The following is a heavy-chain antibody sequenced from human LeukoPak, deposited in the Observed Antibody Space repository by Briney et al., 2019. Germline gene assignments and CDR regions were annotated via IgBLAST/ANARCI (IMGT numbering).Heavy chain of an antibody. CDR2: ISSSSSTI. D-gene: IGHD3-16*01. V-gene: IGHV3-48*04. J-gene: IGHJ6*03. CDR1: GFTFSSYS. CDR3: ARGGKVRGIDYYYYMDV. Sequence: PGGSLRLSCAASGFTFSSYSMNWVRQAPGKGLEWVSYISSSSSTIYYADSVKGRFTISRDNAKNSLYLQMNSLRAEDTAVYYCARGGKVRGIDYYYYMDVWGKGTTVTVSS.